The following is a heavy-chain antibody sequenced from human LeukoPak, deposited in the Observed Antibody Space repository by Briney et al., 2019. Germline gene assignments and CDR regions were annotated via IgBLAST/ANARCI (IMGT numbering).Heavy chain of an antibody. CDR3: ARDEVNYYDSSGYWDY. CDR2: ISYDGSNK. Sequence: GGSLRLSCAASGFTFSSYAMHWVRQAPGKGLEWVAVISYDGSNKYYADSVKGRFTISRDNSKNTLYLQMNSLRAEDTAVYYCARDEVNYYDSSGYWDYRGQGTLVTVSS. D-gene: IGHD3-22*01. CDR1: GFTFSSYA. V-gene: IGHV3-30-3*01. J-gene: IGHJ4*02.